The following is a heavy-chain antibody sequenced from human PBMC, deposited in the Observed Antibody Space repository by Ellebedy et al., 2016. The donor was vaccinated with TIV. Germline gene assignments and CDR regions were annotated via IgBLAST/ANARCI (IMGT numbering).Heavy chain of an antibody. CDR2: ISGSGDST. D-gene: IGHD1-26*01. V-gene: IGHV3-23*01. J-gene: IGHJ6*03. Sequence: GESLKISXAASGFTFSRYSMSWVRQAPGKGLEWVSAISGSGDSTYYVDSVKGRFTISRDNSKNTLFLQMNSLRAEDTAVYYRAKGPTTRYYYMGVWGKGTTVTVSS. CDR1: GFTFSRYS. CDR3: AKGPTTRYYYMGV.